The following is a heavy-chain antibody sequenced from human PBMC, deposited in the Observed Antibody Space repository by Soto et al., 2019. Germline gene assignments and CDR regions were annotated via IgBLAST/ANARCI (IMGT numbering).Heavy chain of an antibody. J-gene: IGHJ5*02. D-gene: IGHD6-19*01. CDR1: GFTVNNFS. Sequence: QVNLVESGGDVVQPGRSLRLSCAASGFTVNNFSMHWVRQAPGKGPEWVAMISHDGTAKYYADSVKGRFTISRDNSKNTLYLQMNNLRTEDTSVYYCAKDVFSGGWYNYVDPWGQGTLVTVSS. V-gene: IGHV3-30*18. CDR2: ISHDGTAK. CDR3: AKDVFSGGWYNYVDP.